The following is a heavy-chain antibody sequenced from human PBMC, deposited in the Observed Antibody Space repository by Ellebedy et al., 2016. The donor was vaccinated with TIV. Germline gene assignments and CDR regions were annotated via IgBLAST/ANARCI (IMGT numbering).Heavy chain of an antibody. CDR1: GGSISSSSYY. D-gene: IGHD1-26*01. CDR3: AREDTLVGATAMYYFDY. J-gene: IGHJ4*02. Sequence: MPGGSLRLSCTVSGGSISSSSYYWGWIRQPPGKGLEWIGSIYYSGSTYYNPSLKSRVTISVDTSKNQFSLNLSSVTAADTAVYYCAREDTLVGATAMYYFDYWGQGTLVTVSS. CDR2: IYYSGST. V-gene: IGHV4-39*02.